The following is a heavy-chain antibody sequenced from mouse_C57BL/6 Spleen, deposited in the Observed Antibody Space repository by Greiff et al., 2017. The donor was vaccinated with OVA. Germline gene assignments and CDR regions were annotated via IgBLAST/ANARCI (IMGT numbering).Heavy chain of an antibody. CDR2: ISDGGSYT. V-gene: IGHV5-4*01. CDR3: ARDRTVVFDY. Sequence: EVQVVESGGGLVKPGGSLKLSCAASGFTFSSYAMSWVRQTPEKRLEWVATISDGGSYTYYPDNVKGRFTISRDNAKNNLYLQMSHLKSEDTAMYYCARDRTVVFDYWGQGTTLTVSS. J-gene: IGHJ2*01. D-gene: IGHD1-1*01. CDR1: GFTFSSYA.